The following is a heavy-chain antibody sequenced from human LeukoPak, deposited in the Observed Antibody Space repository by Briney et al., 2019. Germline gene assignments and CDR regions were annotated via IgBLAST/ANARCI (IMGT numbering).Heavy chain of an antibody. Sequence: SETLSVTCTVSGGSISSYYWSWIRQPAGKGLEWIGRIYTSGSTNYNPSLKSRVTMSVDTSKNQFSLKLSSVTAADTAVYYCARDATVSYYYYYMDVWGKGTTVTVSS. CDR3: ARDATVSYYYYYMDV. CDR1: GGSISSYY. D-gene: IGHD4-17*01. V-gene: IGHV4-4*07. J-gene: IGHJ6*03. CDR2: IYTSGST.